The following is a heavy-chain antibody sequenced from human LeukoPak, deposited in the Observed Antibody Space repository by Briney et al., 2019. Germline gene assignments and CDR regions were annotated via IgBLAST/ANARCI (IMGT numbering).Heavy chain of an antibody. D-gene: IGHD4-11*01. CDR1: GFTLSSYW. J-gene: IGHJ6*03. V-gene: IGHV3-74*01. CDR3: TRVEETATTAAIIRKYSYYYYYMDV. CDR2: INSDGSST. Sequence: SGGSLRLSCAASGFTLSSYWMHWVRQAPGKGLVWVSRINSDGSSTSYADSVKGRFTISRDNAKNSLYLQMSSLRAEDTAVYYCTRVEETATTAAIIRKYSYYYYYMDVWGKGNTVTVSS.